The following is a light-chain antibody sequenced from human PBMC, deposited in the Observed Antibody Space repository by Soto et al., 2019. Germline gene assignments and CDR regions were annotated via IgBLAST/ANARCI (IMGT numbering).Light chain of an antibody. CDR3: AAWDGSLNGWV. V-gene: IGLV1-44*01. Sequence: QSVLTQPPSASGTPGQRVTISCSGSRSNIGSNGVNWFQQLPGTAPKLLICRNDQRPSGVPDRFSGSKSGTSASLAISGLQPEDEADYYCAAWDGSLNGWVFGGGTKLTVL. CDR1: RSNIGSNG. CDR2: RND. J-gene: IGLJ3*02.